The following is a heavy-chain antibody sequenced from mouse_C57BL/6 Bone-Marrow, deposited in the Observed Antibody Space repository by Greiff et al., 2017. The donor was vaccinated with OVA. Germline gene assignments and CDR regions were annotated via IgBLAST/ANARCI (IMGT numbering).Heavy chain of an antibody. J-gene: IGHJ2*01. D-gene: IGHD1-1*01. CDR2: IHPNSGST. CDR1: GYTFTSYW. V-gene: IGHV1-64*01. Sequence: QVQLQQPVAELVKPGASVKLSCKASGYTFTSYWMHWVKQRPGQGLEWIGMIHPNSGSTNYNEKFKSKATLTVDKSSSTAYMQLSSLTSEDSAVYYCARSRDYYYGSRGDYWGQGTTLTVSS. CDR3: ARSRDYYYGSRGDY.